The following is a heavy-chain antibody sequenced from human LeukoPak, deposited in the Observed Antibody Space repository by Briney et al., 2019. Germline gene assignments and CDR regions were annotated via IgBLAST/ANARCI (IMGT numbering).Heavy chain of an antibody. J-gene: IGHJ5*02. CDR2: INPNSGGT. CDR3: ARPRSAGGRDGNWFDP. V-gene: IGHV1-2*06. Sequence: ASVKVSCKASGYTFTGYYMHWVRQAPGQGLEWMGRINPNSGGTNYAQKFQGRVTMTRDTSISTAYMELSRLRSDDTAVYYCARPRSAGGRDGNWFDPWGQGTLVTVSS. D-gene: IGHD1-26*01. CDR1: GYTFTGYY.